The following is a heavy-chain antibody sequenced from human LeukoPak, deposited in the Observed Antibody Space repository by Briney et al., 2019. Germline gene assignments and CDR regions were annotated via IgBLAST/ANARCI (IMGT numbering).Heavy chain of an antibody. J-gene: IGHJ6*02. CDR3: ARDFKITMVRGVISYYYGMDV. CDR1: GGSFSGYY. V-gene: IGHV4-34*01. CDR2: INHRGST. Sequence: SETLPLTCAVYGGSFSGYYWSWIRQPPGKGLGWNGEINHRGSTNYNPSLKSRVTISVDTPKNQFSLKLSSVTAADTAVYYCARDFKITMVRGVISYYYGMDVWGQGTTVTVSS. D-gene: IGHD3-10*01.